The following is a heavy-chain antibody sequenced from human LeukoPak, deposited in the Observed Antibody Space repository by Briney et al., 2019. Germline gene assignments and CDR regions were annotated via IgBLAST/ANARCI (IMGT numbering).Heavy chain of an antibody. Sequence: SETLSLTCTVSGGSISSSPYYWGWIRQPPGKGLEWIGTIYYSGSTYYNPSLKSRVTISVDTSKNQFPLKLSSVTAADTAVYYCARDGLNFSLHKTPYNWFDPWGQGTLVTVSS. CDR1: GGSISSSPYY. CDR2: IYYSGST. D-gene: IGHD1-7*01. V-gene: IGHV4-39*06. J-gene: IGHJ5*02. CDR3: ARDGLNFSLHKTPYNWFDP.